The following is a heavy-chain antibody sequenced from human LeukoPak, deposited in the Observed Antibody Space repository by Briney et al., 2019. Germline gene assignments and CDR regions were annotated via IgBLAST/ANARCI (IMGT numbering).Heavy chain of an antibody. V-gene: IGHV4-39*01. J-gene: IGHJ4*02. CDR1: GGSISSRSYY. CDR2: IYYTGST. D-gene: IGHD6-13*01. Sequence: SETLSLTCTVSGGSISSRSYYWGWIRQPPGKGLEWIGSIYYTGSTDYNPSLKSRVTISVDTSKNQFSLKLSSVTAADTAVYYCARQVSGDKQQPLDYWGQGTLVTVSS. CDR3: ARQVSGDKQQPLDY.